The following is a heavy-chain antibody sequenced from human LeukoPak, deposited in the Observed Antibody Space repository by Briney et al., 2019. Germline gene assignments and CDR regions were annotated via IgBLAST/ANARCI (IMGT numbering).Heavy chain of an antibody. Sequence: PETLSLTPTVSLGSISSPYWSSIWQPPGKGLGWSGYIYYSGRTNYNPSLKSRVTISVDTSKNQFSLKLSSVTAADTAVYYCAMGADYYYYYMDVWGKGTTVTVSS. CDR1: LGSISSPY. J-gene: IGHJ6*03. CDR3: AMGADYYYYYMDV. V-gene: IGHV4-59*11. CDR2: IYYSGRT.